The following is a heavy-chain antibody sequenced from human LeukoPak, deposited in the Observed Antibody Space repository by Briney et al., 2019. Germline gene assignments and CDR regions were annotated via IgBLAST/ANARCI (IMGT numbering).Heavy chain of an antibody. CDR1: GVSISSGGYS. V-gene: IGHV4-30-2*01. Sequence: SQTLSLTCAVSGVSISSGGYSWSWIRQPPGKGLEWIGYIYHSGSTYYNPSLKSRVTISVDISKNQFSLNLSSVTAADTAVYYCARLSGSGSYPHFDYWGQGTLVTVSS. CDR3: ARLSGSGSYPHFDY. D-gene: IGHD3-10*01. CDR2: IYHSGST. J-gene: IGHJ4*02.